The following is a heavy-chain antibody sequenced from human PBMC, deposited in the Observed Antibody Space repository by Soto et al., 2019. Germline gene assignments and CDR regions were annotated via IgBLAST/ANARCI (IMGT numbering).Heavy chain of an antibody. V-gene: IGHV3-73*01. CDR3: SSPVYSSGWSGTDY. Sequence: EVQLVESGGGLVQPGGSLTLSCAASGFTFSGSAMHWVRQASGKGLEWVARISSKANSYATTYAASVKGRFTISRDDSKSTTYLQLNSLKPEDTAVYYCSSPVYSSGWSGTDYWGQGTLVTVSS. J-gene: IGHJ4*02. CDR2: ISSKANSYAT. D-gene: IGHD6-19*01. CDR1: GFTFSGSA.